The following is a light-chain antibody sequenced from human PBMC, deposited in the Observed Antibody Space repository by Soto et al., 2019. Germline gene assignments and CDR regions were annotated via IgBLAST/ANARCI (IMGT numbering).Light chain of an antibody. Sequence: QAVVTQPPSASGSPGHSVTISCTGTSSDVGGYNYVSWYQQHPGKDPKLMIYEVNKRPSGVPDRFSGSKSGNTASLTVSVLQAEDEADYYCSSYADSNIVVFGGGTQLTVL. V-gene: IGLV2-8*01. CDR1: SSDVGGYNY. CDR2: EVN. J-gene: IGLJ2*01. CDR3: SSYADSNIVV.